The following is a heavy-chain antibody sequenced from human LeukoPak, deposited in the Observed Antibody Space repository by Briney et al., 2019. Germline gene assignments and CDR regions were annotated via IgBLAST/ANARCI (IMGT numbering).Heavy chain of an antibody. CDR3: ARLAVEMATINY. Sequence: PGGSLRLSCAASGFTFSSYSMNWVRQAPGKGLEWIGEINHSGSTNYNPSLKSRVTIPVDTSKNQFSLKPSSLTATDTAVYYCARLAVEMATINYWGQGTLVTVSS. V-gene: IGHV4-34*01. CDR1: GFTFSSYS. CDR2: INHSGST. J-gene: IGHJ4*02. D-gene: IGHD5-24*01.